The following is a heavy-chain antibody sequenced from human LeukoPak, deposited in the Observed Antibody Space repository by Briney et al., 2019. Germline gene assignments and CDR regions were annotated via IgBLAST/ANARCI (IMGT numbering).Heavy chain of an antibody. CDR1: GGSIGSGGYY. D-gene: IGHD2-2*01. CDR2: IYYSGST. Sequence: SETLSLTCTVSGGSIGSGGYYWSWIRQHPGKGLEWIGYIYYSGSTYYNPSLKSRLTISVDTSKNQFSLKLSSVTAADTAVYYCARGSCSSATRPEGGHNWFDPWGQGTLVTVSS. V-gene: IGHV4-31*03. J-gene: IGHJ5*02. CDR3: ARGSCSSATRPEGGHNWFDP.